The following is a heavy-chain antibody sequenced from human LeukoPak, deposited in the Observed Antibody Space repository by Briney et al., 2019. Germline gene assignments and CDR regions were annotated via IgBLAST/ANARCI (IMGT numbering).Heavy chain of an antibody. CDR3: ASSYDSSGYHPPPGGY. CDR1: GGSFSGYY. CDR2: INHSGST. D-gene: IGHD3-22*01. J-gene: IGHJ4*02. Sequence: SETLSLTCAVYGGSFSGYYWSWIRQPPGKGLEWIGEINHSGSTNYNPSLKSRVTISVDTSKNQFSLELSSVTAADTAVYYCASSYDSSGYHPPPGGYWGQGTLVTVSS. V-gene: IGHV4-34*01.